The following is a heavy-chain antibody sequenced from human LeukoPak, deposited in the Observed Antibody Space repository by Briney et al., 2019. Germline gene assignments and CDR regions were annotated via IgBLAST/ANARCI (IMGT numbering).Heavy chain of an antibody. J-gene: IGHJ4*02. CDR2: IFYSGST. Sequence: SETLSLTCAVSGGSISTYCWSWIRQPPGKGLEWIGYIFYSGSTNYNPSLKSQVSISIDTSKNQFSLRLTSVTAADTAVYYCARQTGSGLFILPGGQGTLVTVPS. D-gene: IGHD3/OR15-3a*01. CDR3: ARQTGSGLFILP. CDR1: GGSISTYC. V-gene: IGHV4-59*08.